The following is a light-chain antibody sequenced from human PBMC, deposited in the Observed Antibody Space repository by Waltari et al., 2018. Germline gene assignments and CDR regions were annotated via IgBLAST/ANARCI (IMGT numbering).Light chain of an antibody. Sequence: EVVMTQSPATLSVSPGERATLSCRASQSVSSNLAWYQHKPGQAPSLLIYGASTRATGIPARFSGSGSGTEFTLTISSLQSEDFAAYYCQQYNNWPPWTFGPGTTVEIK. CDR1: QSVSSN. CDR2: GAS. J-gene: IGKJ1*01. V-gene: IGKV3-15*01. CDR3: QQYNNWPPWT.